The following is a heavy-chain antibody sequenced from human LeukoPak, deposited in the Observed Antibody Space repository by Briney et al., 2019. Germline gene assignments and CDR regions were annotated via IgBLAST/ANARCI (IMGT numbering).Heavy chain of an antibody. Sequence: PGGSLRLSCAASGFIFTGYFMSWVRQAPGKGLEWVASIKHDGSEKYYVDSVRGRFTISRDNTKNLLYLQMSSLRAEDTAVYYCARDRLYLRVEGLDYWGQGTLVTVSS. CDR3: ARDRLYLRVEGLDY. V-gene: IGHV3-7*01. CDR2: IKHDGSEK. CDR1: GFIFTGYF. J-gene: IGHJ4*02. D-gene: IGHD2-8*01.